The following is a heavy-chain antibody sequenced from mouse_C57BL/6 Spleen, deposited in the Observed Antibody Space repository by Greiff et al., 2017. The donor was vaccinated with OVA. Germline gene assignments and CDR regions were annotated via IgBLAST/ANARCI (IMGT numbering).Heavy chain of an antibody. Sequence: QVQLQQSDAELVKPGASVKLSCKVSGYTFTDHTIHWMKQRPEQGLEWIGYIYPRDGSTKYNEKFKGKATLTADNSSNTAYMQRHSLASEDSAVYFCARGGVVADFDVWGTGTTVTVSS. CDR1: GYTFTDHT. CDR3: ARGGVVADFDV. CDR2: IYPRDGST. J-gene: IGHJ1*03. V-gene: IGHV1-78*01. D-gene: IGHD1-1*01.